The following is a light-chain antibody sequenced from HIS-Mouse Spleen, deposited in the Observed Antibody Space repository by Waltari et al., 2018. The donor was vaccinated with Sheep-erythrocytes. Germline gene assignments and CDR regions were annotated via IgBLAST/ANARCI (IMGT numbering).Light chain of an antibody. CDR1: QSVLYSSNNKNY. J-gene: IGKJ4*01. Sequence: DIVMTQSPDSLAVSLGVRATINYKSSQSVLYSSNNKNYLAWYQQKPGQPKLLIYWASTRESGVPDRFSGSGSGTDFTLTISSLQAEDVAVYYCQQYYSTLTFGGGTKVEIK. V-gene: IGKV4-1*01. CDR3: QQYYSTLT. CDR2: WAS.